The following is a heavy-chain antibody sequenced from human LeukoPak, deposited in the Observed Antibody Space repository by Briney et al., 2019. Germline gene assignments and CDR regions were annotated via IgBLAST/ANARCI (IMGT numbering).Heavy chain of an antibody. CDR1: GFPFSSYS. V-gene: IGHV3-21*01. J-gene: IGHJ4*02. CDR2: ISSSSSYM. D-gene: IGHD4-11*01. CDR3: ARASSNYLDY. Sequence: GESLRLSCAASGFPFSSYSMNWVRQAPGKGLEWVSSISSSSSYMDYADSVKGRFTISRDNAKNSLYLQMNSLRAKDTAVYYCARASSNYLDYWGQGTLVTVSS.